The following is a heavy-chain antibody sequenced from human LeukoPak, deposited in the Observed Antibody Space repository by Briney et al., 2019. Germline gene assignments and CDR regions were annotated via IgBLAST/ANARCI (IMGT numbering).Heavy chain of an antibody. CDR2: ISYTGNT. Sequence: SEPLSLTCPVSGGSISYYYWSWIRPPPGKGLEWVGYISYTGNTNYKSSLKSRVTISVDTSKNQFSLKLTSVTAADTAVYYCAREPDTVTSGVWGQGILVTVSS. CDR1: GGSISYYY. V-gene: IGHV4-59*01. J-gene: IGHJ4*02. D-gene: IGHD4-17*01. CDR3: AREPDTVTSGV.